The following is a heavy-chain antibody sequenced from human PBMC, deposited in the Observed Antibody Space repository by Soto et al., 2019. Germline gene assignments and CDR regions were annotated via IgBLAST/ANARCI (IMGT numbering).Heavy chain of an antibody. CDR3: AKGALVKPHGTSTFDI. D-gene: IGHD2-2*01. J-gene: IGHJ3*02. Sequence: EVQLLESGGGLVQPGGSLRLSCAASGFTFINYAMSWVRQAPGKGLEWVSTIGGGDGSTYYADSVKGRFTIARDNSNSALYMQMESLIVGDTGIYYCAKGALVKPHGTSTFDIWGQGTMVIVS. CDR1: GFTFINYA. CDR2: IGGGDGST. V-gene: IGHV3-23*01.